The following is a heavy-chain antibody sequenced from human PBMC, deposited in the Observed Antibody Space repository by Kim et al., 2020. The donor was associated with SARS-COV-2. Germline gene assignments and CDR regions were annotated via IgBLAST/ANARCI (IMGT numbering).Heavy chain of an antibody. J-gene: IGHJ4*01. CDR3: ARESGYCSAGSCSRFDY. Sequence: GGSLRLSCAASGFTFSSYWMSWVRQAPGKGLEWVANIKQDGSEKYYVDSVKGQFTISRDDAENSLYLQMNSLGAEDTAVYYCARESGYCSAGSCSRFDYWGHGTLVTVSS. CDR1: GFTFSSYW. D-gene: IGHD2-15*01. CDR2: IKQDGSEK. V-gene: IGHV3-7*03.